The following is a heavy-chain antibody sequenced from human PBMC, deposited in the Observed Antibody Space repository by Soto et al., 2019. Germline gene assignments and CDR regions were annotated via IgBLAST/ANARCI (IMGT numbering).Heavy chain of an antibody. D-gene: IGHD3-3*01. CDR1: GGSISSSNW. CDR3: ARDPYDFWSGYSDRVDY. Sequence: SETLSLTCAVSGGSISSSNWWSWVRQPPGKGLEWIGEIYHSGSTNYNPSLKSRVTISVDKSKNQFSLKLSSVTAADTAVYYCARDPYDFWSGYSDRVDYWGQGTLVTVSS. V-gene: IGHV4-4*02. CDR2: IYHSGST. J-gene: IGHJ4*02.